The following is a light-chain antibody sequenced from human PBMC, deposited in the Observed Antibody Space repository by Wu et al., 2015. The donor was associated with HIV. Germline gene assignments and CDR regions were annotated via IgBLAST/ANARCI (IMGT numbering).Light chain of an antibody. V-gene: IGKV3-11*01. Sequence: EIVLTQSPVTLSFSPGERVTLSCRASQGVSTNLAWYQHKPGQAPRLLIYDASNRAAGIPARFSGSGSGTDFALTISNVEPEDFAVYFCHQRSTWPFTFGPGT. CDR2: DAS. CDR3: HQRSTWPFT. CDR1: QGVSTN. J-gene: IGKJ3*01.